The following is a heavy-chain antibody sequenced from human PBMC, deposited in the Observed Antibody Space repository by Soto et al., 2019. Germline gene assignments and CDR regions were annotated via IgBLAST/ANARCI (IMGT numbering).Heavy chain of an antibody. D-gene: IGHD3-3*01. V-gene: IGHV3-7*01. Sequence: GGSLRLSCAASGFTFSSYWMSWVRQAPGKGLEWVANIKQDGSEKYYVDSVKGRFTISRDNAKNSLYLQMNSLRAEDTAVYYCARDWEDFWSGYYSDYWGQGTLVTVSS. CDR2: IKQDGSEK. CDR1: GFTFSSYW. J-gene: IGHJ4*02. CDR3: ARDWEDFWSGYYSDY.